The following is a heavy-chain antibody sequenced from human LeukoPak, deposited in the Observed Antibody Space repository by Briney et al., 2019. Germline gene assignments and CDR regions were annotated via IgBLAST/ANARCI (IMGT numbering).Heavy chain of an antibody. J-gene: IGHJ4*02. CDR2: IYSGGST. V-gene: IGHV3-53*01. CDR3: ARGRGTYYFDY. CDR1: GFTVSANY. D-gene: IGHD3-10*01. Sequence: PGGSLRLSCAASGFTVSANYMSWVRQAPGKGLEWVSVIYSGGSTYYADYVKGRFTISRDNSKNNLYLQMNSLRAEDTAVYYCARGRGTYYFDYWCQGTLVTVSS.